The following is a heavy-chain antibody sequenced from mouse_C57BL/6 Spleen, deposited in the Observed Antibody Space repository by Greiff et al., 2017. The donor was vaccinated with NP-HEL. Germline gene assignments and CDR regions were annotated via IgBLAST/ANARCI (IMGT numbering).Heavy chain of an antibody. CDR2: IHPNSGST. CDR1: GYTFTSYW. Sequence: QVQLKQPGAELVKPGASVKLSCKASGYTFTSYWMHWVKQRPGQGLEWIGMIHPNSGSTNYNEKFKSKATLTVDKSSSTAYMQLSSLTSEDSAVYYCARGYYDYEVNYFDYWGQGTTLTVSS. D-gene: IGHD2-4*01. CDR3: ARGYYDYEVNYFDY. V-gene: IGHV1-64*01. J-gene: IGHJ2*01.